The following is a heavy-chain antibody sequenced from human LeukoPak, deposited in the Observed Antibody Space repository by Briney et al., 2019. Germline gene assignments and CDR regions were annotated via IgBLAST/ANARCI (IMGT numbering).Heavy chain of an antibody. V-gene: IGHV2-70*11. J-gene: IGHJ6*02. CDR1: GFSLSTSGVC. CDR3: ARSTSDYFYQYGMDV. Sequence: SGPALVKPTQTLTLTCTFSGFSLSTSGVCVTWIRQPPGKALEGLARIDLDHDEYYITSLKTRLTISKDASKSQVALTMTSVDPMDTATYFCARSTSDYFYQYGMDVWGQGTTVTVSS. CDR2: IDLDHDE. D-gene: IGHD1-1*01.